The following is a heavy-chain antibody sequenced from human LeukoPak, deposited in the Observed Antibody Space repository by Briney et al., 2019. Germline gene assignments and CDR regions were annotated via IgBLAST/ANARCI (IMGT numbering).Heavy chain of an antibody. CDR2: INPNSGGT. Sequence: ASVKVSCKASGYTFTGYYIHWVRQAPGQGLEWVGWINPNSGGTNYAQKFQGRVTMTRDTPISTAYMELSRLGSDDTAVYYCARDLLGQLYYFDYWGQGTLVTVSS. CDR1: GYTFTGYY. CDR3: ARDLLGQLYYFDY. J-gene: IGHJ4*02. D-gene: IGHD1-1*01. V-gene: IGHV1-2*02.